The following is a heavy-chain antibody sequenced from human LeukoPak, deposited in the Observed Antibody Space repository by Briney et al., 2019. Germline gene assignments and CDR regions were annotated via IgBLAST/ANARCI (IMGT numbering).Heavy chain of an antibody. D-gene: IGHD6-19*01. J-gene: IGHJ4*02. Sequence: GGSLRLSCAASGFTFSSYSMNWVRQAPGKGLEWVSSISSSSSYIYYADSVKGRFTISRDNAKNSLYLQMNSLRAEDTAVYYCARGQWLVGGYYFDYWGQGTLVTVSS. V-gene: IGHV3-21*01. CDR2: ISSSSSYI. CDR3: ARGQWLVGGYYFDY. CDR1: GFTFSSYS.